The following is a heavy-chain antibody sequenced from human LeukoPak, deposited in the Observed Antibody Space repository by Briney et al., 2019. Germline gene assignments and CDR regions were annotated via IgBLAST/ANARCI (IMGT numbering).Heavy chain of an antibody. D-gene: IGHD3-10*01. CDR1: GYTFTGYY. CDR2: INPNSGGT. Sequence: ASVKVSCKASGYTFTGYYMHWLRQAPGQGLEWMGWINPNSGGTNYAQKFQGRVTMTRDTSISTAYMELSRLRSDDTAVYYCARFARFGELLSFDYWGQGTLVTVSS. CDR3: ARFARFGELLSFDY. V-gene: IGHV1-2*02. J-gene: IGHJ4*02.